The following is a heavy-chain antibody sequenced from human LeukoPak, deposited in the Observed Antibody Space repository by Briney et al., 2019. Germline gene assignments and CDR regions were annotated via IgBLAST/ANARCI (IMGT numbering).Heavy chain of an antibody. J-gene: IGHJ6*03. D-gene: IGHD2-2*01. CDR3: ARDSLLPSAMGYYYMDV. V-gene: IGHV4-61*02. Sequence: SETLSLTCTVSGGSISSGSYYWSWLPPPAGKGLEWIGRIYTSGSTNHNPSLKSRVTISVDTSKNQFSPKLSSVTAADTALYYCARDSLLPSAMGYYYMDVWGKGTTVTVSS. CDR2: IYTSGST. CDR1: GGSISSGSYY.